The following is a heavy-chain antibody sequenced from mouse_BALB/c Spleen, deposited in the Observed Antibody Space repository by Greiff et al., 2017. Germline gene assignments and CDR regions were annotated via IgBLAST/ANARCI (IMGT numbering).Heavy chain of an antibody. CDR2: IYPGNSDT. V-gene: IGHV1-5*01. Sequence: EVQLQQSGTVLARPGASVKMSCKASGYSFTSYWMHWVKQRPGQGLEWIGAIYPGNSDTSYNQKFKGKAKLTAVTSASTAYMELSSLTNEDSAVYYCTRDGYGSRGGYYFDYWGQGTTLTVSS. CDR3: TRDGYGSRGGYYFDY. J-gene: IGHJ2*01. CDR1: GYSFTSYW. D-gene: IGHD1-1*01.